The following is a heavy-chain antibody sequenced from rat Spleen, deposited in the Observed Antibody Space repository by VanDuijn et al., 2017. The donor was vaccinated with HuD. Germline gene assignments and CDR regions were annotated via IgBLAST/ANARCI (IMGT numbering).Heavy chain of an antibody. Sequence: EVQLVESDGGLVQPGRSLKLSCAASGFIFSDFYMAWVRQAPTKGLEWVATISYDGSKTYYRDSVKGRFTISRDNVRSTLNLHMDSLRSEDTATYYCTRGGYFRYWGQGVMVTVSS. V-gene: IGHV5-29*01. J-gene: IGHJ2*01. D-gene: IGHD1-1*01. CDR2: ISYDGSKT. CDR1: GFIFSDFY. CDR3: TRGGYFRY.